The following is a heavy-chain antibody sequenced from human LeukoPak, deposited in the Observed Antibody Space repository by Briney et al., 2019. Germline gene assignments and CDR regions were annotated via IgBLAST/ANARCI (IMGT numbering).Heavy chain of an antibody. CDR3: ARRYCSSTSCLFDY. V-gene: IGHV3-30-3*01. CDR2: ISYDGSDK. CDR1: GFTFSTYA. D-gene: IGHD2-2*01. Sequence: GGSLRLSCAGSGFTFSTYAMHWVRQAPGKGLEWVAVISYDGSDKYFADSVKGRFTISRDNAKNSLYLQMNSLRDEDTAVYYCARRYCSSTSCLFDYWGQGTLVTVSS. J-gene: IGHJ4*02.